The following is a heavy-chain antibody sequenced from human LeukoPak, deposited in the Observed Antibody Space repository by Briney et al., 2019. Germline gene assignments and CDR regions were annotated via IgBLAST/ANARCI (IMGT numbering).Heavy chain of an antibody. Sequence: TGGSLRLSCTASGFTFSSYWMHWVRQVPGKGLVWVSRINSDGSITGYADSVKGRFTTSRDNAKNTLYLQMNSLRVDDTAVYYCTSGAYGSYSFEYWGQGTLVTVSS. CDR2: INSDGSIT. V-gene: IGHV3-74*01. D-gene: IGHD4-23*01. J-gene: IGHJ4*02. CDR1: GFTFSSYW. CDR3: TSGAYGSYSFEY.